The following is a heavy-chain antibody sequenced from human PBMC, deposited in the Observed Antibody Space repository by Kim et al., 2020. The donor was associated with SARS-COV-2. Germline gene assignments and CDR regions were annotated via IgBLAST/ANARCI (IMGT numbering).Heavy chain of an antibody. CDR2: IIPIFGTA. CDR3: ARGAAAGEDAFDI. V-gene: IGHV1-69*13. D-gene: IGHD6-13*01. J-gene: IGHJ3*02. Sequence: SVKVSCKASGATFSSYAISWVRQAPGQGLEWMGGIIPIFGTANYAQKFQGRVTITADESTSTAYMELSSLRSEDTAVYYCARGAAAGEDAFDIWGQGTMFTVSS. CDR1: GATFSSYA.